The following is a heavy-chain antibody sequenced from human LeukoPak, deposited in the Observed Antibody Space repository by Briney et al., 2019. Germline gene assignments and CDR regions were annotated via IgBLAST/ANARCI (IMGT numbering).Heavy chain of an antibody. CDR3: AKEGSYDALDI. CDR2: ISSSATNI. D-gene: IGHD1-26*01. J-gene: IGHJ3*02. CDR1: GFSFSSYE. V-gene: IGHV3-48*03. Sequence: GGSLRLSYAASGFSFSSYEINWVRLAPGKGLEWVSHISSSATNIYYADSVKGRFTISRDNAKNSLYLQTNSLRAEDTAVYYCAKEGSYDALDIWGQGTMVTVSS.